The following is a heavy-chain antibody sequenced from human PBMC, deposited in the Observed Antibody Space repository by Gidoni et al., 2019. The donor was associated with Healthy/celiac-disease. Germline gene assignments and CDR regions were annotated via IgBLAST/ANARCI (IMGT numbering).Heavy chain of an antibody. D-gene: IGHD4-17*01. Sequence: EVQLVESGGGLVQPGRSLRLSCAASGFTFDDYAMHWVRQAPGKGLEWVSGISWNSGSIGYADSVKGRFTISRDNAKNSLYLQMNSLRAEDTALYYCAKDGGGPNYGDFPDWGQGTLVTVSS. J-gene: IGHJ1*01. CDR2: ISWNSGSI. CDR3: AKDGGGPNYGDFPD. V-gene: IGHV3-9*01. CDR1: GFTFDDYA.